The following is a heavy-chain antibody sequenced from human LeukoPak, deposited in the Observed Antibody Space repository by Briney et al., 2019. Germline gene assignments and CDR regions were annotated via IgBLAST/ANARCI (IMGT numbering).Heavy chain of an antibody. V-gene: IGHV1-46*01. CDR3: TRAFDP. CDR2: IFPSGGKT. Sequence: ASVKVSCKASGYKFTDYYIYWVRQAPGQGLEWMGAIFPSGGKTHYSQKFQGRLTLTRDTSTNTVYMELTGLRSDDTALYFCTRAFDPWGQGTLVTVSS. J-gene: IGHJ5*02. CDR1: GYKFTDYY.